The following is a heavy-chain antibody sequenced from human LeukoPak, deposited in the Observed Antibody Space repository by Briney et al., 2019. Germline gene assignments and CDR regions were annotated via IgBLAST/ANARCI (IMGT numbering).Heavy chain of an antibody. CDR1: GYTFTIYG. CDR2: ISAYNRNT. Sequence: GASVKVSCKASGYTFTIYGISWVRQAPGQGLEWMGWISAYNRNTNEAQKLQGRVTMTTDTSTTTAYMELRSLRSDDTAVYYCARERGEYSSVGAFDIWGQGTMVTVSS. V-gene: IGHV1-18*01. D-gene: IGHD2/OR15-2a*01. J-gene: IGHJ3*02. CDR3: ARERGEYSSVGAFDI.